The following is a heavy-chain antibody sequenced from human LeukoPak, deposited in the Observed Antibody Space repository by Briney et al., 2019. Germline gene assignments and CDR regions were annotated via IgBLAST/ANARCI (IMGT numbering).Heavy chain of an antibody. CDR2: ISGSGGST. CDR3: AKTPLVIVATTTTFDY. CDR1: GFTFSSYA. D-gene: IGHD5-12*01. J-gene: IGHJ4*02. V-gene: IGHV3-23*01. Sequence: PGGSLRLSCAASGFTFSSYAMSWVRQAPGKGLEWVSAISGSGGSTYYADSVKGRFTTSRDNSKNTLYLQMNSLRAEDTAVYYCAKTPLVIVATTTTFDYWGQGTLVTVSS.